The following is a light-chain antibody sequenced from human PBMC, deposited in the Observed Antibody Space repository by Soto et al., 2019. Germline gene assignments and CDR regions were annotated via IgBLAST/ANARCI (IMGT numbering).Light chain of an antibody. CDR1: QSISSW. CDR2: DAS. V-gene: IGKV1-5*01. Sequence: DIQMTQSPSTLSASVGDRVTITCRASQSISSWLAWYQQKPGQAPKLLIYDASSLESGVPSRFSGSGSGTEFTLTISSLQPDDFATYYCQQYNSYSKTFGQATKVEIK. J-gene: IGKJ1*01. CDR3: QQYNSYSKT.